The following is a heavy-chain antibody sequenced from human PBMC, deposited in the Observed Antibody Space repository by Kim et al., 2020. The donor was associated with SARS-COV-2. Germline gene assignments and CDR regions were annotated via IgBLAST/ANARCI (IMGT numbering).Heavy chain of an antibody. J-gene: IGHJ5*02. Sequence: ASVKVSCKVSGYTLTELSMHWVRQAPGKGLEWMGVFDPEDGETIYAQKFQGRVTMTEDTSTDTAYMELSSLRSEDTAVYYCATAPPDSGSYFNWFDPWGQGTPVTVSS. CDR3: ATAPPDSGSYFNWFDP. D-gene: IGHD1-26*01. CDR2: FDPEDGET. V-gene: IGHV1-24*01. CDR1: GYTLTELS.